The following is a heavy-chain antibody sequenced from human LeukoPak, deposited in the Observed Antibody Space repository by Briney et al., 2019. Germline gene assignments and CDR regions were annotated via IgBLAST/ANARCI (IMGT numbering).Heavy chain of an antibody. Sequence: GGSLRLSCAASGFTFSSYAMSWVRQAPGKGLEWVSAISGSGGSTYYADSVKGRFTISRDNSKNTLYPQMNSLRAEDTAVYYCAKAPVRGFGECWGQGTLVTVSS. CDR1: GFTFSSYA. J-gene: IGHJ4*02. V-gene: IGHV3-23*01. CDR2: ISGSGGST. CDR3: AKAPVRGFGEC. D-gene: IGHD3-10*01.